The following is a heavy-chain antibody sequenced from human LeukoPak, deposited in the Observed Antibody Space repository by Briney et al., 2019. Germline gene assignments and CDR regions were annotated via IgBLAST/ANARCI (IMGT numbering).Heavy chain of an antibody. Sequence: SETLSLTCTVSGGSISSHYWSWIRQPPGKGLEWIGYIYYSGNTNYNPSLKSRVTISADTSKNQFSLKLSSVTAADTAVYYCARESWDAFDIWGQGTMVTVSS. CDR3: ARESWDAFDI. CDR1: GGSISSHY. J-gene: IGHJ3*02. D-gene: IGHD6-13*01. CDR2: IYYSGNT. V-gene: IGHV4-59*11.